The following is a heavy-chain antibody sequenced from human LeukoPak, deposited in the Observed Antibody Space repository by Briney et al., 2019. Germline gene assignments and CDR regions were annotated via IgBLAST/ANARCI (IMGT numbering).Heavy chain of an antibody. CDR3: AREATGDYGNYYFDY. D-gene: IGHD4-11*01. V-gene: IGHV3-7*01. Sequence: GGSLRLSCAASGFIFRGYAMSWVRQAPGKGLEWVANIKRDGSEKYYVDSVKGRFTISRDNAKSSLYLQMNSLRAEDTAVYFCAREATGDYGNYYFDYWGQGTLVTVSS. CDR1: GFIFRGYA. J-gene: IGHJ4*02. CDR2: IKRDGSEK.